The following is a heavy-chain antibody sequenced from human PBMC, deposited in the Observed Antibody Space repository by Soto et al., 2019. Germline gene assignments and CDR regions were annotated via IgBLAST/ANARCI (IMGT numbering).Heavy chain of an antibody. Sequence: EVQLLESGGGLVQPGGSLRLSCAASGFPFSSYAMSWVRQAPGKGLEWVSAISSGANTFYTDSVKGRFTISRDNSKNTLFLQMNSLRAEYTAIYYCAKDRIIAAARMDVWGKGTTVTVSS. D-gene: IGHD6-13*01. CDR1: GFPFSSYA. CDR3: AKDRIIAAARMDV. J-gene: IGHJ6*03. CDR2: ISSGANT. V-gene: IGHV3-23*01.